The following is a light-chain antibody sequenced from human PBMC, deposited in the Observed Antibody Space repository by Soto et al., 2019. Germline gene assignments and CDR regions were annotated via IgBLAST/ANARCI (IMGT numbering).Light chain of an antibody. CDR3: SSYASSINYV. CDR1: SGDFDLYKY. CDR2: QVT. V-gene: IGLV2-14*01. J-gene: IGLJ1*01. Sequence: QSALTQPASVSGSPGQSITISCTGTSGDFDLYKYVSWYQQHPGKAPKLMIYQVTNRPSGVPNPFSGSKSGNTASLTISGLQAEDEADYYCSSYASSINYVFGTWTKVTVL.